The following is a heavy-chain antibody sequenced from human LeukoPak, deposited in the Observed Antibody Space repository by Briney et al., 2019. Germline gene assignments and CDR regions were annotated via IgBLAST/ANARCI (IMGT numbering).Heavy chain of an antibody. CDR2: IIPIFGTA. CDR3: ARDTGYGGNSEYFQH. CDR1: GGTFSSYA. Sequence: GASVKVSCKASGGTFSSYAISWVRQAPGQGLEWMGGIIPIFGTANYAQKFQGRVTITADESTSTAYMELSSLRSEDTAVYYCARDTGYGGNSEYFQHWGQGTLVTVSS. V-gene: IGHV1-69*13. J-gene: IGHJ1*01. D-gene: IGHD4-23*01.